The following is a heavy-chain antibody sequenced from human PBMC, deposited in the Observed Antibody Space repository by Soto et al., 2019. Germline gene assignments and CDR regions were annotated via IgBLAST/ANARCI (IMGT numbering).Heavy chain of an antibody. D-gene: IGHD2-21*02. V-gene: IGHV2-5*02. Sequence: QITLKESGPTLVKPTQTLTLTCTFSGLSLSTTGVGVGWIRQPPGKALEWLAISYWDDDKRYSPSLKSRLTITKDTSKNQVVLTMTNMDPVDTATYYCVQSRCGGDCLQSYSSHSYYGLDVWGQGTTVTVSS. CDR1: GLSLSTTGVG. CDR3: VQSRCGGDCLQSYSSHSYYGLDV. CDR2: SYWDDDK. J-gene: IGHJ6*02.